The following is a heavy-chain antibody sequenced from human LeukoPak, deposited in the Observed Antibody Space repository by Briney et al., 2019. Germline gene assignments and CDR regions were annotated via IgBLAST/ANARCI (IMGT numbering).Heavy chain of an antibody. CDR1: GYSISSGYY. Sequence: PSETLSLTCTVSGYSISSGYYWGWIRQPPGKGLEWIGSMYSSGSTYYNPSLKSRVTISVDTSKNQFSLKLSSVTAADTAVYYCARSGSGYLRYYFDYWGRGTLVTVSS. V-gene: IGHV4-38-2*02. CDR3: ARSGSGYLRYYFDY. J-gene: IGHJ4*02. D-gene: IGHD5-12*01. CDR2: MYSSGST.